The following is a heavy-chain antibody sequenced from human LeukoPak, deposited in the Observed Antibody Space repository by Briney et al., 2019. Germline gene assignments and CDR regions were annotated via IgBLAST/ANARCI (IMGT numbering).Heavy chain of an antibody. J-gene: IGHJ5*02. CDR1: GGTFSSYA. D-gene: IGHD1-26*01. CDR2: IIPIFGTA. CDR3: ANLQERAVLNNWFDP. Sequence: ASVKVSCTASGGTFSSYAISWVRQAPGQGLEWMGGIIPIFGTANYAQKFQGRVTITADESTSTAYMELSSLRSEDTAVYYCANLQERAVLNNWFDPWGQGTLVTVSS. V-gene: IGHV1-69*13.